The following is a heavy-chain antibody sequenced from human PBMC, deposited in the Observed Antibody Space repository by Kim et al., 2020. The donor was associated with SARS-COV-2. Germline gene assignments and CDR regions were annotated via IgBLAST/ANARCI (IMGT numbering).Heavy chain of an antibody. V-gene: IGHV3-30*04. CDR1: GFTFSSYA. D-gene: IGHD1-26*01. Sequence: GSLRLSCAASGFTFSSYAMHWVRQAPGKGLEWVAVISYDGSNKYYADSVKGRFTISRDNSKNTLYLQMNSLRAEDTAVYYCARSEARSFRASFDYWGQG. CDR3: ARSEARSFRASFDY. J-gene: IGHJ4*02. CDR2: ISYDGSNK.